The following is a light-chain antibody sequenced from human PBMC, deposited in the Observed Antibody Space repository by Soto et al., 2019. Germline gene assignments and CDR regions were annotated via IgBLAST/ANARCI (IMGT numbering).Light chain of an antibody. J-gene: IGKJ2*01. CDR3: QQFNSYPYT. Sequence: DIQMTQSPSTLSASVGDRVTITCRASQSISSWLAWYQQKPGKAPKLLIYRASSLESGVPSRFSGSGSGTEFTLTISSLQPDDFATYYCQQFNSYPYTFGQGTKLEIK. CDR1: QSISSW. CDR2: RAS. V-gene: IGKV1-5*03.